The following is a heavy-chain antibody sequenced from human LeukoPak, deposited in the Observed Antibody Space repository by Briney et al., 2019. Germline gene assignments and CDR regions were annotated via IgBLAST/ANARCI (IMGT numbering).Heavy chain of an antibody. V-gene: IGHV1-2*02. CDR2: ISAYSGAT. Sequence: ASVKVSCKASGYTFTGYHIHWVRQAPGQGLEWMGWISAYSGATNYAQNFQGRVTMTRDTSISTAYMELSRLRSDDTALYYCARRHGSGRVGFDYWGQGTLVTVSS. D-gene: IGHD3-10*01. CDR3: ARRHGSGRVGFDY. CDR1: GYTFTGYH. J-gene: IGHJ4*02.